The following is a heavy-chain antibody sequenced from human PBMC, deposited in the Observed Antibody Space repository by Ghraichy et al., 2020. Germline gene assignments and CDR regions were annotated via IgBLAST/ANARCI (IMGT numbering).Heavy chain of an antibody. V-gene: IGHV4-39*01. CDR2: IYYSGST. J-gene: IGHJ6*02. D-gene: IGHD5-18*01. CDR3: ARLDTAMVNLYYYGMDV. Sequence: SETLSLTCTVSGGSISSSSYYWGWIRQPPGKGLEWIGSIYYSGSTYYNPSLKSRVTISVDTSKNQFSLKLSSVTAADTAVYYCARLDTAMVNLYYYGMDVWGQGTTVTVSS. CDR1: GGSISSSSYY.